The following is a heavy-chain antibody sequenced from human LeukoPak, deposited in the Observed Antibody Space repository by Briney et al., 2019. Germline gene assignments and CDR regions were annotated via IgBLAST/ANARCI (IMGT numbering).Heavy chain of an antibody. CDR2: ISGSGGST. CDR3: AKGSPAYDYVWGSYRNNWFDP. V-gene: IGHV3-23*01. D-gene: IGHD3-16*02. J-gene: IGHJ5*02. Sequence: GGSLRLSCAASGFTFSSYAMSWVRQAPGKGLEWVSAISGSGGSTYYADSVKGRFTISRGNSKNTLYLQMNSLRAEDTAVYYCAKGSPAYDYVWGSYRNNWFDPWGQGTLVTVSS. CDR1: GFTFSSYA.